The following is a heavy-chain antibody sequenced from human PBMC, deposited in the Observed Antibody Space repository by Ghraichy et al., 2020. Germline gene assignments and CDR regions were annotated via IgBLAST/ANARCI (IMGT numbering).Heavy chain of an antibody. CDR3: AREPTYYYDSSGYTDYYYYYGMDV. Sequence: SETLSLTCTVSGGSISSSSYYWGWIRQPPGKGLEWIGSIYYSGSTYYNPSLKSRVTISVDTSKNQFSLKLSSVTAADTAVYYCAREPTYYYDSSGYTDYYYYYGMDVWGQGTTVTVSS. CDR1: GGSISSSSYY. J-gene: IGHJ6*02. D-gene: IGHD3-22*01. CDR2: IYYSGST. V-gene: IGHV4-39*01.